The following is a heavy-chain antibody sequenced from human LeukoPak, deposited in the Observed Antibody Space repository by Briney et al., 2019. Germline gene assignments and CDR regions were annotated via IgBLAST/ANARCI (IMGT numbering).Heavy chain of an antibody. CDR3: ARTSDNSAFDI. CDR2: IFYSGSA. D-gene: IGHD5-24*01. CDR1: GGSISTSNYY. J-gene: IGHJ3*02. Sequence: SETLSLTCTVSGGSISTSNYYWGWIRQPPGKGLEWIGNIFYSGSAYYGPSLKSRLTISLDTSRNQFSLKLSSVTAADTAVYYCARTSDNSAFDIWGQGTMVTVSS. V-gene: IGHV4-39*07.